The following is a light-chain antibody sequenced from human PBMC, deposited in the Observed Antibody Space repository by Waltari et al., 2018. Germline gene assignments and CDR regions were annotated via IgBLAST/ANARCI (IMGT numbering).Light chain of an antibody. CDR3: SSYTRTTTLWV. V-gene: IGLV2-14*03. CDR1: SSDVGAYNR. Sequence: QSALTQPASVSGSPGQSITISCTGTSSDVGAYNRVSWYQQHPGKAPKLIIFDVSKRPSGVSNRFSGSKSGDTASLSNSGLQAEDEADYYCSSYTRTTTLWVFGGGTKLTVL. CDR2: DVS. J-gene: IGLJ3*02.